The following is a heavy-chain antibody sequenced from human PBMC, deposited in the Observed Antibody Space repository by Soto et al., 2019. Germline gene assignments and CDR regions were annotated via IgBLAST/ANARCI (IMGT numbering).Heavy chain of an antibody. CDR1: GGSISSGDYY. CDR3: ARATVVVVVAAPYFDY. J-gene: IGHJ4*02. Sequence: QVQLQESGPGLVKPSQTLSLTCTVSGGSISSGDYYWSWIRQPPGKGLEWIGYVYYSGSAYYNPSLRSRVTISVDTSKNQFSLKLSSVTAANTAVYCCARATVVVVVAAPYFDYWGQGTLVTVSS. D-gene: IGHD2-15*01. CDR2: VYYSGSA. V-gene: IGHV4-30-4*01.